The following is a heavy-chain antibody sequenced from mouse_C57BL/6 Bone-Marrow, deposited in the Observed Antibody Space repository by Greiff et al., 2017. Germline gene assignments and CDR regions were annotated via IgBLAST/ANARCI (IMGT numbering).Heavy chain of an antibody. Sequence: VQLQQSGPELVKPGASVKISCKASGYSFTDYNMNWVKQSNGKSLEWSGVINPNYGTTRSNQKFKGPATFTVDQSSSTDYMQLNSLTSEDSAVYYCAKIYYDYDWYFDVWGTGTTVTVSS. V-gene: IGHV1-39*01. CDR3: AKIYYDYDWYFDV. D-gene: IGHD2-4*01. CDR1: GYSFTDYN. CDR2: INPNYGTT. J-gene: IGHJ1*03.